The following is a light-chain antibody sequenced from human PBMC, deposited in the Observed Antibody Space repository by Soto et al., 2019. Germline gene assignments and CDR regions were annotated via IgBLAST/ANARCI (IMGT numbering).Light chain of an antibody. V-gene: IGKV1-33*01. CDR1: QDISKF. J-gene: IGKJ5*01. CDR2: DAS. Sequence: DIQMTQSPSSLSASVGDRVTITCQASQDISKFLNWYQQKPGQAPKLLIYDASNLETGVPSRFSGRGSGTDFTFPISSLQPEDIATYYCQQYDNLLAITFGQGTRLEIK. CDR3: QQYDNLLAIT.